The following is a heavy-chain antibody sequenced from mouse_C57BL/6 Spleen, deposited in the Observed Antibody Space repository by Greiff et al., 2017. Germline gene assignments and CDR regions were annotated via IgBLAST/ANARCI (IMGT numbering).Heavy chain of an antibody. Sequence: VQLQQSGPELVKPGASVKISCKASGYAFSSSWMNWVKQRPGKGLEWIGRIYPGDGDTNYNGKFKGKATLTADKSSSTAYMQLSSLTSEDSAVYFCARRNYYGSSDDFDYWGQGTTLTVSS. CDR2: IYPGDGDT. J-gene: IGHJ2*01. CDR3: ARRNYYGSSDDFDY. CDR1: GYAFSSSW. V-gene: IGHV1-82*01. D-gene: IGHD1-1*01.